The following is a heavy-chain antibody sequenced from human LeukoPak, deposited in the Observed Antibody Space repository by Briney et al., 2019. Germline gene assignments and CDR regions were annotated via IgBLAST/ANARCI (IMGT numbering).Heavy chain of an antibody. CDR3: ARTRTVTPAWWYFDL. V-gene: IGHV4-34*01. CDR1: GGSFSGYY. D-gene: IGHD4-17*01. CDR2: INHSGST. Sequence: SETLSLTCAVYGGSFSGYYWSWIRQPPGRGLEWIGEINHSGSTNYNPSLKSRVTISVDTSKNQFSLKLSSVTAADTAVYYCARTRTVTPAWWYFDLWGRGTLVTVSS. J-gene: IGHJ2*01.